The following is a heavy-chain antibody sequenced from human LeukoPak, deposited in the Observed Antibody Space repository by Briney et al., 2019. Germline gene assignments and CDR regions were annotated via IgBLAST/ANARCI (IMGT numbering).Heavy chain of an antibody. V-gene: IGHV4-59*01. CDR1: GGSISTYY. CDR3: ARAILSGYPDS. D-gene: IGHD3-3*01. Sequence: PSETLSLTCSVSGGSISTYYWTGIRQPPGKGLEWIGYIYYSGSTNYNPSLKSRVTISLDTSKNQFSLKLSSVTAADTAVYYCARAILSGYPDSWGQGTLVIVFS. J-gene: IGHJ4*02. CDR2: IYYSGST.